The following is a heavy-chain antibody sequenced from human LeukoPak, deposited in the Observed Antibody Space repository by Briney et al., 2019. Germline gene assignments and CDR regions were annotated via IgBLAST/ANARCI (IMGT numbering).Heavy chain of an antibody. CDR1: GGSFSGYY. Sequence: PSETLSLTCAVYGGSFSGYYWTWIRQPPGKGLEWIGEINHSGSTNCNPSLKSRVTISVDTSKNQFSLKMSSVTAADTAVYYCARGLGDRSVYYYLGYWGQGTLVTVPS. V-gene: IGHV4-34*01. CDR2: INHSGST. J-gene: IGHJ4*02. CDR3: ARGLGDRSVYYYLGY. D-gene: IGHD3-22*01.